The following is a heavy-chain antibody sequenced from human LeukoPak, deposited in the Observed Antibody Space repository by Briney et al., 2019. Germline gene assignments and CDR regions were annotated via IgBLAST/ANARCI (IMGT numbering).Heavy chain of an antibody. Sequence: PGGSLRLSCAASGFTFSSYAMHWVRQAPGKGLEWVAVISYDGSNKYYADSVKGRFTISRDNSKNTLYLQMNSLRAEDTAVYYCARESEQQWLVSYFDYWGQGTLVTVSS. CDR3: ARESEQQWLVSYFDY. CDR1: GFTFSSYA. D-gene: IGHD6-19*01. CDR2: ISYDGSNK. V-gene: IGHV3-30*04. J-gene: IGHJ4*02.